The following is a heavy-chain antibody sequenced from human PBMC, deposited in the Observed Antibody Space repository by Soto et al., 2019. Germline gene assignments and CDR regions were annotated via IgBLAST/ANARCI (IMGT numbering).Heavy chain of an antibody. J-gene: IGHJ6*02. D-gene: IGHD3-10*01. Sequence: GASVKVSCKTSGGTFSNDIITWVRQAPGQGLEWMGRIIPHLDTTNYAQKFKGRVTITRDTSTSTAYMELSSLRSEDTAVYYCAAGFVRTDVEPWYYYGMDVWGQGTTVTV. CDR1: GGTFSNDI. V-gene: IGHV1-69*08. CDR3: AAGFVRTDVEPWYYYGMDV. CDR2: IIPHLDTT.